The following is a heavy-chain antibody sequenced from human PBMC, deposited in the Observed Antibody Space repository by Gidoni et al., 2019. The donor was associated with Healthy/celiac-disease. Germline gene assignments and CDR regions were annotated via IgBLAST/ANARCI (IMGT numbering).Heavy chain of an antibody. J-gene: IGHJ4*02. CDR3: ARSPSVFSDMTTVTTPLDY. D-gene: IGHD4-4*01. CDR2: IYPGDSDT. CDR1: GYSFPSYW. Sequence: EVQLVQSGAEVKKPGESLTISCKGSGYSFPSYWLGWVRQMPGKGLEWMGIIYPGDSDTRYSPSFKGQGTISADKSISTAYRQWSSLKASDTAMYYCARSPSVFSDMTTVTTPLDYWGQGTLVTVSS. V-gene: IGHV5-51*01.